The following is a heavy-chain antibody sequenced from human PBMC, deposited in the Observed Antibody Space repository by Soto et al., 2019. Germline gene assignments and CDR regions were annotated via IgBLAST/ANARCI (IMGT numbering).Heavy chain of an antibody. D-gene: IGHD3-9*01. J-gene: IGHJ5*02. V-gene: IGHV4-34*01. Sequence: PSETLSLTCAFYCGSFIGYYWSWIRQPPGKGLEWIGEINHSGSTNYNPSLKSRVTISVDTSKNQFSLKLSSVTAADTAVYYCARGKDILTGPGWFDPWGQGTLVTVSS. CDR2: INHSGST. CDR3: ARGKDILTGPGWFDP. CDR1: CGSFIGYY.